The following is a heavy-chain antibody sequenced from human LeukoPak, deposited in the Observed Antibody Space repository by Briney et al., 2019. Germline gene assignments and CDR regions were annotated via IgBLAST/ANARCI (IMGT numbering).Heavy chain of an antibody. D-gene: IGHD3-22*01. Sequence: PGGSLRLSCAASGFTFSSYWMSWVRQAPGKGLEWVANIKQDGSEKCYVDSVKGRFTISRDNAKNSLYLQMNSLRAEDTAVYYCARGGWSYYYYYYYMDVWGKGSTVTVSS. CDR2: IKQDGSEK. CDR3: ARGGWSYYYYYYYMDV. CDR1: GFTFSSYW. V-gene: IGHV3-7*04. J-gene: IGHJ6*03.